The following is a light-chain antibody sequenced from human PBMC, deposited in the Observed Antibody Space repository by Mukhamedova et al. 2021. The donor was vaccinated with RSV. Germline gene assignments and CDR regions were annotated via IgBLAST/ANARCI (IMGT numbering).Light chain of an antibody. V-gene: IGKV3-20*01. CDR1: QSVSSSY. Sequence: GERATLSCRASQSVSSSYLAWYQQKPGQAPRLLIYGASSRATGIPDRFSGSGSGTDFTLTISRLEPEDFAVYYCQQYGSSPEFGQGT. CDR2: GAS. CDR3: QQYGSSPE. J-gene: IGKJ1*01.